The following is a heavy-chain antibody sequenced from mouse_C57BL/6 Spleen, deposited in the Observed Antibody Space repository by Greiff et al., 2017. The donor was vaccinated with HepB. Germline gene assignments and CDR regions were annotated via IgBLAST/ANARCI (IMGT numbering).Heavy chain of an antibody. CDR3: AREEAYDYDWVAY. CDR1: GYTFTSYW. CDR2: INPSNGGT. D-gene: IGHD2-4*01. Sequence: VQLQQPGTELVKPGASVKLSCKASGYTFTSYWMHWVKQRPGQGLEWIGNINPSNGGTNYNEKFKSKATLTVDKSSSTAYMQRSSLTSEDSAVYYCAREEAYDYDWVAYWGQGTLVTVSA. J-gene: IGHJ3*01. V-gene: IGHV1-53*01.